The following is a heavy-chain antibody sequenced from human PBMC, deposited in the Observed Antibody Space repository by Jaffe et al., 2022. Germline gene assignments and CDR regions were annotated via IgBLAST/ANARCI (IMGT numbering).Heavy chain of an antibody. Sequence: QVQLVQSGAEVKKPGSSVKVSCKASGGTFSSYAISWVRQAPGQGLEWMGGIIPIFGTANYAQKFQGRVTITADESTSTAYMELSSLRSEDTAVYYCARDWGYYGSGSYYNNWFDPWGQGTLVTVSS. CDR3: ARDWGYYGSGSYYNNWFDP. J-gene: IGHJ5*02. CDR2: IIPIFGTA. D-gene: IGHD3-10*01. CDR1: GGTFSSYA. V-gene: IGHV1-69*01.